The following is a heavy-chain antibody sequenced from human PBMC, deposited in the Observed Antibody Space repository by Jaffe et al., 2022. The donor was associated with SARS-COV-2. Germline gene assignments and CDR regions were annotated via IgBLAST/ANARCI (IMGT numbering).Heavy chain of an antibody. D-gene: IGHD3-10*01. J-gene: IGHJ5*02. CDR3: ARHSGITMVRGQKYNWFDP. V-gene: IGHV4-39*01. CDR2: IYYSGST. Sequence: QLQLQESGPGLVKPSETLSLTCTVSGGSISSSSYYWGWIRQPPGKGLEWIGSIYYSGSTYYNPSLKSRVTISVDTSKNQFSLKLSSVTAADTAVYYCARHSGITMVRGQKYNWFDPWGQGTLVTVSS. CDR1: GGSISSSSYY.